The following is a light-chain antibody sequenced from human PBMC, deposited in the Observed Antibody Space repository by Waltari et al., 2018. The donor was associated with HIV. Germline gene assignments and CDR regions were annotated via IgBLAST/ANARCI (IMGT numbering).Light chain of an antibody. CDR2: AES. CDR1: QAFSIY. CDR3: QQLNSYPVT. Sequence: DIQLTQSPSFLSASVGDRVTITCRPSQAFSIYLAWYQQKPGSAPKLLIYAESTLQIGVPSRFSGSGSGTEFTLTITSVQAEDSATYYCQQLNSYPVTFGRGTRLEIK. V-gene: IGKV1-9*01. J-gene: IGKJ5*01.